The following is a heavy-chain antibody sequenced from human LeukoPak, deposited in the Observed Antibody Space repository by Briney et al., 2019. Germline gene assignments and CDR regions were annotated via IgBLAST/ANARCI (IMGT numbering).Heavy chain of an antibody. D-gene: IGHD5-24*01. CDR3: ARDGYNWALDY. V-gene: IGHV3-53*01. CDR1: GFTVSSTY. Sequence: PGGSLRLSCAASGFTVSSTYMSWVRQAPGKGLEWVSIIYGGGSTYYADSVKGRFTISRDNSKNTLYLQMNSLRAEDTAVYYCARDGYNWALDYRGQGALVTVSS. J-gene: IGHJ4*02. CDR2: IYGGGST.